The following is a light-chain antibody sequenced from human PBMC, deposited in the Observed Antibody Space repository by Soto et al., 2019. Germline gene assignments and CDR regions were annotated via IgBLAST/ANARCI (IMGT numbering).Light chain of an antibody. CDR1: RSDIGGYNL. V-gene: IGLV2-23*01. J-gene: IGLJ2*01. CDR2: EGS. Sequence: QAVVTQPASVSGSPGQSISISCTGTRSDIGGYNLVSWYQHHPGKAPKLMIYEGSKRPSGVSNRFFGSKSGNAASLTISGLQAEDEADYYCCSYAGSSTLLFGGGTKVTVL. CDR3: CSYAGSSTLL.